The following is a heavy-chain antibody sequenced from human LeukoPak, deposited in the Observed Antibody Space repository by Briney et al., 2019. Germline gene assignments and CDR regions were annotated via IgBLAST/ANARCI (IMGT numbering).Heavy chain of an antibody. CDR1: GFTFSSHS. Sequence: PGGSLRLSCTASGFTFSSHSVSWVRQAPGRGLEWVSFISDDTYTIHYADSVRGRFTVSRDNAKNSLYLQVSSLRAEDTAVYYCSRHQRASQYYFDYWGQGTLLAVSS. CDR3: SRHQRASQYYFDY. CDR2: ISDDTYTI. V-gene: IGHV3-48*01. J-gene: IGHJ4*02.